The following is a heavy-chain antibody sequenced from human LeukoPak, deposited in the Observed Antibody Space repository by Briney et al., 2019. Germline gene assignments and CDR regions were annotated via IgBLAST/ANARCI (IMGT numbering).Heavy chain of an antibody. V-gene: IGHV1-2*02. Sequence: ASVKLSCKASGYTFTGYYIHWVRHAPGQGLGWRGWSNPNSGGTKYAERFPGRVTMTRDTCIRRAYMALSRMRSDDTAVYSCAREAAAYGMDVWGQGTTVTVSS. CDR1: GYTFTGYY. D-gene: IGHD6-13*01. J-gene: IGHJ6*02. CDR3: AREAAAYGMDV. CDR2: SNPNSGGT.